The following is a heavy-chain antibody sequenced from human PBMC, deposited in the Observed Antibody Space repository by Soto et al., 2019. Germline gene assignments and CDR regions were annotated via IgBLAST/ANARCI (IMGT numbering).Heavy chain of an antibody. CDR1: VFPFSRYG. CDR2: ISYGGSNK. CDR3: TKPYLDSSGYYYFDY. V-gene: IGHV3-30*18. Sequence: GSLSPSCPAPVFPFSRYGLHWVRQAPGQGLEWVAVISYGGSNKYYADSVKGRFTISRDNSKNTLYLQMNSLRAEDTAEYYCTKPYLDSSGYYYFDYWGQGTLVTVSS. J-gene: IGHJ4*02. D-gene: IGHD3-22*01.